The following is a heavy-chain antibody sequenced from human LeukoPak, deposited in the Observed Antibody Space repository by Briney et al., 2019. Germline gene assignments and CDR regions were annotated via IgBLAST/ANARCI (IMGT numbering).Heavy chain of an antibody. CDR1: GVSFDDYY. CDR3: TRMTTGRDY. CDR2: INHSGYT. V-gene: IGHV4-34*01. Sequence: SETLSLTCAVSGVSFDDYYWAWVRQTPGRGLEWIGEINHSGYTNDSPSLKSRVTLSIDTSRKQFSLNLRSVTVADAGFYYCTRMTTGRDYWGQGTLVTVSS. J-gene: IGHJ4*02. D-gene: IGHD4-17*01.